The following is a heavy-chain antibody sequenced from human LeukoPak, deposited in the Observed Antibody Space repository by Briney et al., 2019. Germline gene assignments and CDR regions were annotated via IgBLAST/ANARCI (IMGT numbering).Heavy chain of an antibody. D-gene: IGHD3-3*01. Sequence: PSETLSLTCAVYGGSFSGYYWSWIRQPPGKGLEWIGEINHSGSTNYNPSLKSRVTISVDTSKNQFSLKLSSVTAEDTAVYYCARAMEGYYYYYMDVWGKGTTVTISS. V-gene: IGHV4-34*01. CDR2: INHSGST. CDR1: GGSFSGYY. CDR3: ARAMEGYYYYYMDV. J-gene: IGHJ6*03.